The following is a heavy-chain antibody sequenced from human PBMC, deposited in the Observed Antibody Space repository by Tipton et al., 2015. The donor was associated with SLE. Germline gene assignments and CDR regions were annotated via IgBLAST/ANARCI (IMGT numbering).Heavy chain of an antibody. J-gene: IGHJ4*02. CDR2: ISSSGDTI. CDR1: GFSFSNYD. D-gene: IGHD3-10*01. Sequence: SLRLSCAASGFSFSNYDMNWVRQAPGKGLEWVSYISSSGDTIYYADSVKGRFTISRDNADSSLYLQMSSLGAEDTAVYYCARYSYFYTSGTFSHWGKGTLVTVSS. V-gene: IGHV3-48*03. CDR3: ARYSYFYTSGTFSH.